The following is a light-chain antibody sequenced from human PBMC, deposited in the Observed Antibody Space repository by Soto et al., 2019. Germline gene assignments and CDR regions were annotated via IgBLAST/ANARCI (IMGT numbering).Light chain of an antibody. CDR3: QQLNSYPL. V-gene: IGKV1-9*01. J-gene: IGKJ5*01. CDR1: QGISSY. Sequence: IQLTQSPSSLSSSVGDRFTITFRASQGISSYLAWYQQKPGKAPKLLIYAASTLQSGVPSRFSGSGSGTDFTLTISSLQPEDFATYYCQQLNSYPLFGQGTRLEI. CDR2: AAS.